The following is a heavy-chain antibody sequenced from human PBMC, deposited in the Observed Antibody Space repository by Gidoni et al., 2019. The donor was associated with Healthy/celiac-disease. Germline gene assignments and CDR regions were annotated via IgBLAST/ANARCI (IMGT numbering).Heavy chain of an antibody. CDR3: KSGVIIQTQAGERDAVDI. V-gene: IGHV3-15*01. CDR1: GFTFGNAW. D-gene: IGHD6-19*01. J-gene: IGHJ3*02. CDR2: IKSKTDVGTT. Sequence: EVQLVESGGGLVKPGGSLRLSCASSGFTFGNAWMSGVSQAPGKGLEVVVRIKSKTDVGTTAYASPLKGRFTISRYDSKNTLYLQMNSLKTEDTAVYYCKSGVIIQTQAGERDAVDIWGQGTMVTVSS.